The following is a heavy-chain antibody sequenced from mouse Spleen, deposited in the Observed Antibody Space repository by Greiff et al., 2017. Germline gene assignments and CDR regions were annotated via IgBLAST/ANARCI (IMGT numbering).Heavy chain of an antibody. D-gene: IGHD2-4*01. CDR2: ISSGGGST. CDR3: ARGAITTDFDY. Sequence: EVKLMESGGGLVKLGGSLKLSCAASGFTFSSYYMSWVRQTPEKRLEWVATISSGGGSTYYPDSVKGRFTISRDNAKNTLYLQMSSLNSEDTAVYYCARGAITTDFDYWGQGTTLTVSS. CDR1: GFTFSSYY. J-gene: IGHJ2*01. V-gene: IGHV5-9*04.